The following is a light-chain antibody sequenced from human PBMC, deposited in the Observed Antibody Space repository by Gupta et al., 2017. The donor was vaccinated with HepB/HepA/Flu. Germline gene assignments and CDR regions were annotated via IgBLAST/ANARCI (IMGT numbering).Light chain of an antibody. CDR3: QAWDSITASVV. V-gene: IGLV3-1*01. CDR1: KLGDKY. J-gene: IGLJ2*01. Sequence: SYALPQPPSVSVSPGQTASITCSGDKLGDKYACWYQQKPGQSPVLVIYQDSKRPSGIPERFSGSNSGNTATLTISGTQAMDEADYYCQAWDSITASVVFGGGTKLTVL. CDR2: QDS.